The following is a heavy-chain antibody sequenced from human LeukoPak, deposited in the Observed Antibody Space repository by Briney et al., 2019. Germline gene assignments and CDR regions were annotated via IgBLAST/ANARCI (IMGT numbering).Heavy chain of an antibody. CDR3: ARASRPGYCSGGGCPFDY. J-gene: IGHJ4*02. Sequence: GSSVKVSCKASGGTFSSYAISWVRQAPGQGPEWMGGIIPIFGTANYAQKFQGRVTITADKSTSTAYMELSSLRSEDTAVYYCARASRPGYCSGGGCPFDYWGQGTLVTVSS. CDR2: IIPIFGTA. CDR1: GGTFSSYA. D-gene: IGHD2-15*01. V-gene: IGHV1-69*06.